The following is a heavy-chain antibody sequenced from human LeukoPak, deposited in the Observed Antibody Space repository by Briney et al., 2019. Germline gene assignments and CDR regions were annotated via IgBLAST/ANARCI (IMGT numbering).Heavy chain of an antibody. D-gene: IGHD2/OR15-2a*01. CDR2: IGTTDKYI. CDR3: ARDSRQQRFLYWDWFDP. J-gene: IGHJ5*02. CDR1: GFTFSTYS. V-gene: IGHV3-21*06. Sequence: GGSLRLSCAASGFTFSTYSMNWVRQAPGKAPEWVASIGTTDKYIYYANSVKGRFTISRDNAKNSLYLQMTNLRAEDTAVYYCARDSRQQRFLYWDWFDPWGQGTRVSVSS.